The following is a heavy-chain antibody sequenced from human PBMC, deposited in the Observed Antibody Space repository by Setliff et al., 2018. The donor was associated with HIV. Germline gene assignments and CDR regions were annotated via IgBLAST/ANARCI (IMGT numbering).Heavy chain of an antibody. CDR1: GASFIRSRYY. D-gene: IGHD3-10*01. Sequence: SETLSLTCTVSGASFIRSRYYWSWIRQPAGKGLEWIGHVYTTGSASYNPSLESRVTILEALSKNQLSLKLSSVTAADTAVYYCARESGLQVRGAMYYYMDVWGTGTTVTVSS. J-gene: IGHJ6*03. CDR2: VYTTGSA. V-gene: IGHV4-61*09. CDR3: ARESGLQVRGAMYYYMDV.